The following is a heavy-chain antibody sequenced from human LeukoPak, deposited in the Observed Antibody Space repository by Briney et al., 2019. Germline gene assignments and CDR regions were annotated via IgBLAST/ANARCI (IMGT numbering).Heavy chain of an antibody. CDR1: GFTFSSYA. Sequence: GGSLRLSCAASGFTFSSYAMSWVRQAPGKGLEWVSAISGSGGSTYYADSVKGRFTISRDNSKNTLYLQMNSLRAEDTAVYYCARAGWRGYDAFDIWGQGTMVTVSS. CDR2: ISGSGGST. V-gene: IGHV3-23*01. J-gene: IGHJ3*02. D-gene: IGHD5-12*01. CDR3: ARAGWRGYDAFDI.